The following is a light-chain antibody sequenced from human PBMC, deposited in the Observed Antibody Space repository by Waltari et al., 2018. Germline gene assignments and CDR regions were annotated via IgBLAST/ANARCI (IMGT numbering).Light chain of an antibody. J-gene: IGLJ3*02. CDR1: SASVSPSYY. V-gene: IGLV8-61*01. CDR2: YTN. CDR3: VLYMGSASWV. Sequence: QTVVTQEPSFSVSPGGTVTLTCGLTSASVSPSYYPSWYQQTPGQAPRTLIYYTNTRASGVPDLFSGSILGNKAALTITGAQAEDESDYYCVLYMGSASWVFGGGTKLTVL.